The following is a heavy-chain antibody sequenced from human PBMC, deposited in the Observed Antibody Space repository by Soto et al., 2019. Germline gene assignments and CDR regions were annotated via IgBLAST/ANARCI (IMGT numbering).Heavy chain of an antibody. Sequence: RDSCGVAEFISSNYAMSRVLQTPGKGLEWVSAITNTGGNKYYADSVKGRFTISRDNSKNTLYLQMNSLRAEGTAVYYCARDSKVGAFDYSGQRTLVTVSS. CDR1: EFISSNYA. D-gene: IGHD1-26*01. V-gene: IGHV3-30*04. CDR3: ARDSKVGAFDY. J-gene: IGHJ4*02. CDR2: ITNTGGNK.